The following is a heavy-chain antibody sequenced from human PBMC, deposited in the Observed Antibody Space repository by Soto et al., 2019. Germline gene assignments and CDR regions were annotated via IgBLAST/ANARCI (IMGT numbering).Heavy chain of an antibody. Sequence: EVQLVESGGGLVQPGGSLRLSCAASGFTFSSYWMHWVRQAPGKGLVWVSRINSDGSSTSYADSVKGRFTISRDNAKNTLYLQMNSLGAEDTAVYYCARGQLVTDAFDIWGQGTMVTVSS. D-gene: IGHD6-13*01. CDR1: GFTFSSYW. J-gene: IGHJ3*02. V-gene: IGHV3-74*01. CDR2: INSDGSST. CDR3: ARGQLVTDAFDI.